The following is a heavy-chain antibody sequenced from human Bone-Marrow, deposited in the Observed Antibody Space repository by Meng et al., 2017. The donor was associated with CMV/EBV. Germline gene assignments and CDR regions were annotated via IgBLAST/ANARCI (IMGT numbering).Heavy chain of an antibody. V-gene: IGHV3-30*02. D-gene: IGHD2-2*02. CDR1: GFTFSSYA. CDR2: IRHDGSNK. Sequence: GGSLRLSCAASGFTFSSYAMHWVRQAPGKGLEWVAFIRHDGSNKYYADSVKGRFTISRDNSKNTLYLQMNSLRAEDTAVYYCAKDNIVVVPAAIPGVGMDVWGQGTTVTVSS. CDR3: AKDNIVVVPAAIPGVGMDV. J-gene: IGHJ6*02.